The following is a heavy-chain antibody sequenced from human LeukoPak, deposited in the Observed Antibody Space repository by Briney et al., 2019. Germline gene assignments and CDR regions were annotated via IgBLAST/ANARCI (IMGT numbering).Heavy chain of an antibody. CDR2: ISSSGDST. Sequence: GGSLRLSCAASGFTFSDYAMSWVRQAPGKGLEWVSAISSSGDSTYYADSVKGRFTISRDNSKNTLYLQMNSLRAEDTAVYYCAKDAAGLMIAFGGVIAPVYYFDYWGQGTLVTVSS. V-gene: IGHV3-23*01. CDR1: GFTFSDYA. D-gene: IGHD3-16*02. J-gene: IGHJ4*02. CDR3: AKDAAGLMIAFGGVIAPVYYFDY.